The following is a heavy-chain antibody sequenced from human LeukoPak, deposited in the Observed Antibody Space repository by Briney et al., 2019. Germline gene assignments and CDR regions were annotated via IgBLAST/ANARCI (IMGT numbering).Heavy chain of an antibody. J-gene: IGHJ4*02. V-gene: IGHV4-39*01. CDR2: IYYSGST. CDR3: ARHVVEHPYSSSWHFDF. Sequence: SETLSLTCTVCGGFMNSSNDYGGWIRQPPGKGLEWIGSIYYSGSTYYNPSLKSRVTISVDTSKNQFSLKLSSVTAADTAVYYCARHVVEHPYSSSWHFDFWGQGTLVTVSS. D-gene: IGHD6-13*01. CDR1: GGFMNSSNDY.